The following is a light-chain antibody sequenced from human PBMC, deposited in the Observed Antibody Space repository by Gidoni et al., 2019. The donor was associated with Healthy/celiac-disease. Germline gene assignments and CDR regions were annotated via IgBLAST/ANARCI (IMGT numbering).Light chain of an antibody. V-gene: IGKV3-20*01. J-gene: IGKJ5*01. CDR2: GAS. Sequence: DIVLTQSPGTLSLSPGERATLSCRASQSVSNSYLAWYQQKPGQAPRLLIYGASSRATGIPDRFSGSGSGTDFTLTISRLEPEDLAVYYCQQYGSSPLITFGQGTRLEIK. CDR1: QSVSNSY. CDR3: QQYGSSPLIT.